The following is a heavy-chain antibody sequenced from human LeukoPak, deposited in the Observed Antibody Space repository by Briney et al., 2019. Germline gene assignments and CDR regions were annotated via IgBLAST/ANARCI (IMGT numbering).Heavy chain of an antibody. Sequence: GGSLRLSCAASGFTFSSYAMSWVRQAPGKGLEWVSAISGSGGSTYYADSVKGRFTISRDNSKNTLYLQMNSLRAEDTAVYCCARGLDHYYDRGDIWGQGTMVTVSS. V-gene: IGHV3-23*01. J-gene: IGHJ3*02. CDR2: ISGSGGST. CDR1: GFTFSSYA. CDR3: ARGLDHYYDRGDI. D-gene: IGHD3-22*01.